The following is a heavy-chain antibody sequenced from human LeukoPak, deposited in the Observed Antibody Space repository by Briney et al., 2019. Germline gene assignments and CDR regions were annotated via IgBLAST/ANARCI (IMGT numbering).Heavy chain of an antibody. D-gene: IGHD3-22*01. Sequence: GASVKVSCKASGYTFTSYAMHWVRQAPGQRLEWMGWINAGNGNTKYSQEFQGRVTITRDTSASTAYMELSSLRSEDMAVYYCARGLLLKEEYYYDSSGYYFDYWGQGTLVTVSS. J-gene: IGHJ4*02. CDR1: GYTFTSYA. CDR2: INAGNGNT. V-gene: IGHV1-3*03. CDR3: ARGLLLKEEYYYDSSGYYFDY.